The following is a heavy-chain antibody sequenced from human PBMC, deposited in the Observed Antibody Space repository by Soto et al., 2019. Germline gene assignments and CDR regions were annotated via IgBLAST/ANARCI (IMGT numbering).Heavy chain of an antibody. CDR3: ARVRGDYDSSGFDY. V-gene: IGHV3-11*01. Sequence: PGGSLRLSXAASGFTFSAYYMSWIRQAPGKGLEWLSYSSGGGGSTINYADSVKGRFTISRDNAKKSLYLQINSLRAEDTAVHYCARVRGDYDSSGFDYWGQGTLVTVSS. D-gene: IGHD3-22*01. CDR2: SSGGGGSTI. J-gene: IGHJ4*02. CDR1: GFTFSAYY.